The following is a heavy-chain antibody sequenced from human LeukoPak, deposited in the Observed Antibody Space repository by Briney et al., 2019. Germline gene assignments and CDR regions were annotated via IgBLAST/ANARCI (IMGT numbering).Heavy chain of an antibody. D-gene: IGHD3-10*01. CDR1: GGSISSSNW. CDR2: IYHSGST. J-gene: IGHJ6*03. V-gene: IGHV4-4*02. CDR3: ARAFISMFRGTESPGPGGTQDYYYYYMDV. Sequence: SGTLSLTCAVSGGSISSSNWWSWVRQPPGKGLEWIGEIYHSGSTNYNPSLKSRVTISVDKSKNQFSLKLSSVTAADTAVYYCARAFISMFRGTESPGPGGTQDYYYYYMDVWGKGITVTISS.